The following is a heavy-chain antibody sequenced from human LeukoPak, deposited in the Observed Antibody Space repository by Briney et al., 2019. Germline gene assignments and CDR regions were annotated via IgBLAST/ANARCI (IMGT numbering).Heavy chain of an antibody. Sequence: ASVTVSCKASGGTFSSYAISWVRQAPGQGLEWMGGIIPIFGTANYAQKFQGRVTNTADESTSTAYMELSSLRSEDTAVYYCARRKIAARPNYYYGMDVWGQGTTVTVSS. CDR2: IIPIFGTA. V-gene: IGHV1-69*13. CDR3: ARRKIAARPNYYYGMDV. J-gene: IGHJ6*02. CDR1: GGTFSSYA. D-gene: IGHD6-6*01.